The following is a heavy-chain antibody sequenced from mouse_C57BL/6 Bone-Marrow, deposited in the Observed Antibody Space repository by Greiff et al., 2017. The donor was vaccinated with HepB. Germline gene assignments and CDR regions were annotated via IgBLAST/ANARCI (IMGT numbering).Heavy chain of an antibody. D-gene: IGHD3-1*01. Sequence: QVQLQQPGAELVKPGASVKLSCTASGYTFTSYWMHWVKQRPGRGLEWIGRIGQNSGGTKYNEKFKGKARLTINKPSSTAYMQLSSLTSEDAAVNYCERQLYYYAMDYWGQGTSVTVSS. J-gene: IGHJ4*01. CDR3: ERQLYYYAMDY. V-gene: IGHV1-72*01. CDR1: GYTFTSYW. CDR2: IGQNSGGT.